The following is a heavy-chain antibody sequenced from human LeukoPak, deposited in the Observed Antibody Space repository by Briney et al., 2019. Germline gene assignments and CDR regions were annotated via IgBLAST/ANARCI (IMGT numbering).Heavy chain of an antibody. Sequence: ASVKVSCKASGYSFISYDLSWVRQAAGQGHEWMGWMNPNSGNTGYAQKFQGRVTMTRNTAISTAYMELSSLRSDDTAVYYCARVTRYYYGMDVWGQGTTVTVSS. J-gene: IGHJ6*02. D-gene: IGHD1-14*01. V-gene: IGHV1-8*01. CDR2: MNPNSGNT. CDR1: GYSFISYD. CDR3: ARVTRYYYGMDV.